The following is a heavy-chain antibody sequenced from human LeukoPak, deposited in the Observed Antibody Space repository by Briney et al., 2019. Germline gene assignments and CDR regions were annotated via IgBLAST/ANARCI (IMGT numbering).Heavy chain of an antibody. CDR2: LYSDGNT. J-gene: IGHJ4*02. D-gene: IGHD1-14*01. V-gene: IGHV3-53*01. Sequence: GGSLRLSCAASGFTVITNDMTWVREAPGKGLEWVSVLYSDGNTKYADSVQGRFTISRDNSKNTLYLEMNSLSPDDTAVYYCARGVEPLAANTLAYWGQGTLVTVSS. CDR3: ARGVEPLAANTLAY. CDR1: GFTVITND.